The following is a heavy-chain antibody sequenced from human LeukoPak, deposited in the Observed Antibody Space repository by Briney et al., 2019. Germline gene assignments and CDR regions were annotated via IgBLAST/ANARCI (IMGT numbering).Heavy chain of an antibody. J-gene: IGHJ4*02. Sequence: PGGSLRLSCAASVVTFSDYYMTWVRQAPGKGLEWVSSISGSGTTTYSADSVRGRFTVSRDNAKNSVFLYMNSLRAEDTAVYYCAVQITMIGVVAYFDYWGQGTLVTVSS. CDR2: ISGSGTTT. CDR1: VVTFSDYY. D-gene: IGHD3-22*01. V-gene: IGHV3-11*04. CDR3: AVQITMIGVVAYFDY.